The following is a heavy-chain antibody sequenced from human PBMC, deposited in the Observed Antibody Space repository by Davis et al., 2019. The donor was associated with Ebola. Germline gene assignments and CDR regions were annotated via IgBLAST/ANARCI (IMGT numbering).Heavy chain of an antibody. CDR3: ARGRESSSWADYGMDV. Sequence: PSETLSLTCAVSGGSTSSGGYSWSWIRQPPGKGLEWIGYIYYSGSTYYNPSLKSRVTISVDTSKNQFSLKLSSVTAADTAVYYCARGRESSSWADYGMDVWGQGTTVTVSS. CDR2: IYYSGST. D-gene: IGHD6-13*01. V-gene: IGHV4-31*11. J-gene: IGHJ6*02. CDR1: GGSTSSGGYS.